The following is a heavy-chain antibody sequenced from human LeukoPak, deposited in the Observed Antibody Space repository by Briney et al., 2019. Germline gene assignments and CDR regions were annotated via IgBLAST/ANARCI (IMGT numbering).Heavy chain of an antibody. V-gene: IGHV4-59*01. CDR1: GGSISSYH. J-gene: IGHJ6*02. Sequence: SETLSLTCTVSGGSISSYHWSWIRQPPGKGLEWVGHIYYTGSTNYNPSLKSRVTISLDTSKNQFSLKLSSVTAADTAVYYCTRSLGVVIHGGMDVWGQGTTVTVSS. D-gene: IGHD3-3*01. CDR2: IYYTGST. CDR3: TRSLGVVIHGGMDV.